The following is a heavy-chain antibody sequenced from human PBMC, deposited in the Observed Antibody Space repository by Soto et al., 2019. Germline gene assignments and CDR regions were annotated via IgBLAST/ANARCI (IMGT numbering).Heavy chain of an antibody. Sequence: QAQLVQSGVEVKKAGASVKVSCKASGYTFSSYGISWARQAPGQGLEWMGWISDYNGNTQYAQKFQGRVFMTTDTSTRTAYMELRGLRSDDTAVYFCAREGYYSGSGTYSPPRFSGMDVWGKGTTGTVSS. CDR2: ISDYNGNT. CDR1: GYTFSSYG. V-gene: IGHV1-18*01. CDR3: AREGYYSGSGTYSPPRFSGMDV. J-gene: IGHJ6*04. D-gene: IGHD3-10*01.